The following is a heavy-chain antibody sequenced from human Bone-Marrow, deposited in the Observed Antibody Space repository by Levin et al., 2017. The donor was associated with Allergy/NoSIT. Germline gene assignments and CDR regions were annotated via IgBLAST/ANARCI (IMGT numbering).Heavy chain of an antibody. Sequence: GGSLRLSCAASGFTFEDYAMHWVRQAPGKGLEWVSGITWNSVNIGYADSVKGRFTISRDNAKNSVYLQMDSLRLEDTAFYFCAKDILSAYQRGYFDHWGQGILVTVSS. J-gene: IGHJ4*01. V-gene: IGHV3-9*01. CDR2: ITWNSVNI. D-gene: IGHD5-12*01. CDR3: AKDILSAYQRGYFDH. CDR1: GFTFEDYA.